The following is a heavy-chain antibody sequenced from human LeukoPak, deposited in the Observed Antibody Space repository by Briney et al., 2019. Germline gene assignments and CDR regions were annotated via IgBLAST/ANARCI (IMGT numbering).Heavy chain of an antibody. CDR3: AREPEAIRTPYYFDY. J-gene: IGHJ4*02. Sequence: EASVKVSCKASGGTFSSYAISWVRQAPGQGLERMGGIIPIFGTANYAQKFQGRVTITADESTSTAYMELSSPRSEDTAVYYCAREPEAIRTPYYFDYWGQGTLVTVSS. CDR2: IIPIFGTA. V-gene: IGHV1-69*13. D-gene: IGHD1-14*01. CDR1: GGTFSSYA.